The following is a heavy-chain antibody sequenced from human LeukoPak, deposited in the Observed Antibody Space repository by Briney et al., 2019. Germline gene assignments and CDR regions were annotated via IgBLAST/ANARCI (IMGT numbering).Heavy chain of an antibody. D-gene: IGHD6-19*01. CDR2: INTNTENP. CDR3: ARDIRESSGWYEVDY. J-gene: IGHJ4*02. Sequence: GASVKVSCKASGYTFTSYAMNWVRQAPGQGLEWMGWINTNTENPTYAQGFTGRFVFSLDTSVCTAYLQISSLKAEDTAVYYCARDIRESSGWYEVDYWGQGTLVTVSS. V-gene: IGHV7-4-1*02. CDR1: GYTFTSYA.